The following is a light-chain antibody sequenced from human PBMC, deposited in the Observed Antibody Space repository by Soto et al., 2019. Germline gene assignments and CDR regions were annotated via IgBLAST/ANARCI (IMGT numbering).Light chain of an antibody. CDR2: AAS. CDR1: QGISNY. Sequence: DIQMTQSPSSLSASVGDTVTITCRASQGISNYLAWYQQKPGQVPNLLIYAASTLHSGVPSRFSGSGSGTDFTLTISSLRPEDVATYYCQKYNNAPRTFGQGTKVEI. CDR3: QKYNNAPRT. V-gene: IGKV1-27*01. J-gene: IGKJ1*01.